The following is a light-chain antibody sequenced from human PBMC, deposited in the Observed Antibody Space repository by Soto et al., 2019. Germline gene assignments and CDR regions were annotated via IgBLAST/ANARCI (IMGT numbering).Light chain of an antibody. J-gene: IGKJ4*01. CDR3: QQRSNPLT. V-gene: IGKV3-11*01. CDR1: QSIRTD. CDR2: DAS. Sequence: DIVMTQSPATLSVSPGERATLSCRASQSIRTDLAWYQQKSGQGPRLLIYDASTRATGIPARFSGSGSGTDFTLTITRLEPEDFAVYYCQQRSNPLTFGGGTKVDIK.